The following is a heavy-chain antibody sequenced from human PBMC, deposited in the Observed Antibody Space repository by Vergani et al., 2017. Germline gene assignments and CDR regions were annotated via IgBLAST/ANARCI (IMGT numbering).Heavy chain of an antibody. Sequence: QVQLQESGPGLVKPSETLSLTCTVSGGPISSYYWSWIRQPAGKGLEWIGRIYTSGSTNYHPSLKSRLNMSVDTSKNQYSLKLSSVTAADTAVYYCARTHCYDSSGTQYYFDYWGQGTLVTVSS. V-gene: IGHV4-4*07. CDR3: ARTHCYDSSGTQYYFDY. J-gene: IGHJ4*02. CDR1: GGPISSYY. CDR2: IYTSGST. D-gene: IGHD3-22*01.